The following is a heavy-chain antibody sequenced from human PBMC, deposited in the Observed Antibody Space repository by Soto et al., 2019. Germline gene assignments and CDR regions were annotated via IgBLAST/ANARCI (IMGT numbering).Heavy chain of an antibody. D-gene: IGHD6-13*01. CDR1: GYSFTSYW. CDR3: ARRYSSSWYGENFDY. V-gene: IGHV5-51*01. J-gene: IGHJ4*02. CDR2: IYPGDSDT. Sequence: GESLKISCKGSGYSFTSYWIGWVRQMPGKGLEWMGIIYPGDSDTRYSPSLQGQVTISADKSISTAYLQWSSMKASDTAMYYCARRYSSSWYGENFDYWGQGTLVTVSS.